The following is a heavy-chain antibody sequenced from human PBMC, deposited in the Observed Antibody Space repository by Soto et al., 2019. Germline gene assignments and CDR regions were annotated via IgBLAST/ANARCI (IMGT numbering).Heavy chain of an antibody. CDR2: ISASGGST. CDR3: AKRLWSGSNSVGNGMDV. V-gene: IGHV3-23*01. J-gene: IGHJ6*02. D-gene: IGHD3-3*01. Sequence: EVQLLESGGGLVQPGGSLRLCCAASGFSFSNYAVTWVRQAPGKGLEWVSAISASGGSTYYADSVEGRFTISRDNSKNTVQLEMNSLRAEDTAVYYCAKRLWSGSNSVGNGMDVRGQGTTVIVSS. CDR1: GFSFSNYA.